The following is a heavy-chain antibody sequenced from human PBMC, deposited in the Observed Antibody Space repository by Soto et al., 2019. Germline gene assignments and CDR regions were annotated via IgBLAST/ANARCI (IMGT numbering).Heavy chain of an antibody. CDR3: ARYNDYIWGSSGY. V-gene: IGHV1-8*02. J-gene: IGHJ4*02. CDR1: GYTFTSYG. CDR2: MNPNGGNT. Sequence: ASVKVSCKASGYTFTSYGISWVRQAPGQGLEWMGWMNPNGGNTGYAQKFQGRVTMTRNTSISTAYMELSSLRSEDTAVYYCARYNDYIWGSSGYWGQGTLVTVSS. D-gene: IGHD3-16*01.